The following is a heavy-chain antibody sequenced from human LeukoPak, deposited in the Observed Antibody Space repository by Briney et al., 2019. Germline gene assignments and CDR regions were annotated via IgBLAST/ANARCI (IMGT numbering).Heavy chain of an antibody. CDR1: GGSISRYY. Sequence: SETLSLTCTVSGGSISRYYWSWIRQPPGKGLEWIGYIYYSGSTNYNPSHKSRVTISVETSKNQFSLKLKSVTAADTAVYYCARGGYYGSGNDFRFDPWGQGTLVTVSS. J-gene: IGHJ5*02. V-gene: IGHV4-59*01. CDR2: IYYSGST. D-gene: IGHD3-10*01. CDR3: ARGGYYGSGNDFRFDP.